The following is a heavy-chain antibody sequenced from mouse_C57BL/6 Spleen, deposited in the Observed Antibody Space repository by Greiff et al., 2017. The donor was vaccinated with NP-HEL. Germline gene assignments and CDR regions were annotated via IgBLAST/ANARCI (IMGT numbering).Heavy chain of an antibody. CDR3: ANYYGSSYPYAMDY. CDR1: GFTFSDYG. J-gene: IGHJ4*01. CDR2: ISSGSSTI. D-gene: IGHD1-1*01. V-gene: IGHV5-17*01. Sequence: EVKLVESGGGLVKPGGSLKLSCAASGFTFSDYGMHWVRQAPEKGLEWVAYISSGSSTIHYADTVKGRFTISRDNAKNTLFLQMTSLRSEDTAMYYCANYYGSSYPYAMDYWGQGTSVTVAS.